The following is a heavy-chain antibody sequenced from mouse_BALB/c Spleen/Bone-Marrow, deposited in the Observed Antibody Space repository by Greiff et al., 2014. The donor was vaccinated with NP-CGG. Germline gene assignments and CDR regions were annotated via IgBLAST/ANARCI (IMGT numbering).Heavy chain of an antibody. V-gene: IGHV1-22*01. CDR3: ARGRWYY. CDR1: GYTFTDYT. J-gene: IGHJ2*01. Sequence: VQLQQPGPELVMPGASVKISCKTSGYTFTDYTLHWAKQSHGKSLEWIGGVNPNIGGTSYNQKFKDKASLTVNKSSTTAYMELRSLTSEDSAVYYCARGRWYYWGQGTTLTVSS. CDR2: VNPNIGGT. D-gene: IGHD2-3*01.